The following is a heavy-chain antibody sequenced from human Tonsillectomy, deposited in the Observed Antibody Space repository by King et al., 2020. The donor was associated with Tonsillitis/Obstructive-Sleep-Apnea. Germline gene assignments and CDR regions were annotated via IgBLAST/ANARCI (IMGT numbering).Heavy chain of an antibody. J-gene: IGHJ5*02. CDR2: IYYSGST. D-gene: IGHD3-3*01. CDR3: ARHQVRPFGVVIVGELDP. V-gene: IGHV4-39*01. Sequence: QLQESGPGLVKPSETLSLTCTVSGGSISSSSYYWGWIRQPPGKGLEWIGSIYYSGSTYYNPSPKIRVTISVNTSTNHFSLKLSSVTAADTAVYYFARHQVRPFGVVIVGELDPWGQGTLVTVSS. CDR1: GGSISSSSYY.